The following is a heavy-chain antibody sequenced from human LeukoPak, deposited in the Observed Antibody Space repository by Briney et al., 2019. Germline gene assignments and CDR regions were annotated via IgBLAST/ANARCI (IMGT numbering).Heavy chain of an antibody. CDR3: ARGGRGEDIVVVVAATDFDY. J-gene: IGHJ4*02. CDR1: GGSFSGYY. Sequence: SETLSLTCVVYGGSFSGYYWSWIRQPPGKGLEWIGEINHSGSTNYNPSLKSRVTISVDTSKNQFSLKLSSVTAADTAVYYCARGGRGEDIVVVVAATDFDYWGQGTLVTVSS. CDR2: INHSGST. D-gene: IGHD2-15*01. V-gene: IGHV4-34*01.